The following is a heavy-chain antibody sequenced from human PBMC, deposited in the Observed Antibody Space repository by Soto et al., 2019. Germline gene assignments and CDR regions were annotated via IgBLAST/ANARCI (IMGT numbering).Heavy chain of an antibody. CDR3: AKQRTDYDSGADIFYFDS. CDR1: GVTFSNYA. D-gene: IGHD3-10*01. Sequence: EVQLLESGGGLVQPGGSLRLSCTVSGVTFSNYAMNWDRQAPGKGLEWVSSLSGSGGTTYYADSVKGRFIISRDNSKNTLYLLMNSLRAEDTALYYCAKQRTDYDSGADIFYFDSWGQGALVTVSS. CDR2: LSGSGGTT. J-gene: IGHJ4*02. V-gene: IGHV3-23*01.